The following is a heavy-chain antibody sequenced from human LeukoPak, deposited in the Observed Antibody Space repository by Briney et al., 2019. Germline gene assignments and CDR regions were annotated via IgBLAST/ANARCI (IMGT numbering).Heavy chain of an antibody. CDR2: INPNSGGT. Sequence: ASVKVSCKASGYTFTGYYMHWVRQAPGQGLEWMGWINPNSGGTNYAQKFQGRVTMTRDTSISTAYMELSRLRSDVTAVYYCARVVPAAYPIFDYWGQGTLVTVSS. CDR3: ARVVPAAYPIFDY. V-gene: IGHV1-2*02. J-gene: IGHJ4*02. D-gene: IGHD2-2*01. CDR1: GYTFTGYY.